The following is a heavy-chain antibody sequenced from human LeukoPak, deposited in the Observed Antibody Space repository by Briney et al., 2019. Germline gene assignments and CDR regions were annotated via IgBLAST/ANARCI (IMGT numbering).Heavy chain of an antibody. CDR1: GYTFTNYG. V-gene: IGHV1-18*01. J-gene: IGHJ3*02. D-gene: IGHD2-15*01. Sequence: ASVKVSCKASGYTFTNYGVSWVRQAPGQGLEWVGWISSYNGNTNYAQKLQGRATMTTDTSTGTADMELRSLRSDDTAVYYCARDFVGVCSGGSCYLDAFDIWGQGTMVTVSS. CDR3: ARDFVGVCSGGSCYLDAFDI. CDR2: ISSYNGNT.